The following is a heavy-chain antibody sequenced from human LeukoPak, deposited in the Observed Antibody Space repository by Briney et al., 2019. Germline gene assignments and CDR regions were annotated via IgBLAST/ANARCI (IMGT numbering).Heavy chain of an antibody. CDR2: IKQDGSEK. CDR3: ARDFIGRVYYDSSGSARFDY. D-gene: IGHD3-22*01. Sequence: QPGGSPRLSCAASGFTFSSYWMSWVRQAPGKGLEWVANIKQDGSEKYYVDSVKGRFTISRDNAKNSLYLQMNSLRAEDTAVYYCARDFIGRVYYDSSGSARFDYWGQGTLVTVSS. V-gene: IGHV3-7*01. J-gene: IGHJ4*02. CDR1: GFTFSSYW.